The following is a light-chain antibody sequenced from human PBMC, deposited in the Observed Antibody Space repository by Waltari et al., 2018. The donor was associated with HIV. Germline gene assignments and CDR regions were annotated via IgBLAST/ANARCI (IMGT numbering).Light chain of an antibody. Sequence: QSVLTQPPSASGTPGQRVSISCSGTDSNIGRNTVNWYQHLPGTAPKLLIYNNNERPSGVPDRFSGSKSGTSASLAISGLQSDDEANYYCATWDDSLRGRVFGGGTKLTVL. CDR1: DSNIGRNT. J-gene: IGLJ3*02. V-gene: IGLV1-44*01. CDR3: ATWDDSLRGRV. CDR2: NNN.